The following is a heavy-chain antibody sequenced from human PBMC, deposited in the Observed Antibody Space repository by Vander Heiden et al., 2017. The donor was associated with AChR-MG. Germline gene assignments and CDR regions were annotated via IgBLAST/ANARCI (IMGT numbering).Heavy chain of an antibody. V-gene: IGHV3-9*01. D-gene: IGHD5-12*01. Sequence: EVQLVESGGGLVQPGRSLRLSCSASGFTFDDYAMHWVRQAPGKGLEWVSGISWNSGSIGYADSVKGRFTISRDNAKNSLYLQMNSLRAEDTALYYCAKDGKRWLQLDWFDPWGQGTLVTVSS. J-gene: IGHJ5*02. CDR3: AKDGKRWLQLDWFDP. CDR1: GFTFDDYA. CDR2: ISWNSGSI.